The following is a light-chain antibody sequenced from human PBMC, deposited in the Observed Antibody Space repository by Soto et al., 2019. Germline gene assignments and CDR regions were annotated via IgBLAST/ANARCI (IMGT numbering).Light chain of an antibody. CDR1: QTVGSNY. V-gene: IGKV3-20*01. CDR2: GAS. Sequence: ENVLTQSPGTLSLSPGERATLSCRASQTVGSNYLAWYQQKPAQAPRLLIYGASSRATGIPDRFSGSGSGTDFTLTISRLEPADFAVYYCQQYITSPYTFGQGTKLEIK. J-gene: IGKJ2*01. CDR3: QQYITSPYT.